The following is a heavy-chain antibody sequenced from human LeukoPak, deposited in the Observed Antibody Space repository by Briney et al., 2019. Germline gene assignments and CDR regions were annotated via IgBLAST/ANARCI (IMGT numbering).Heavy chain of an antibody. J-gene: IGHJ4*02. D-gene: IGHD3-10*01. Sequence: ASVKVSCKASGYIFSTYAMHWVRQAPGQRLECMGWINAGNGNTEYSQKFQGRVTITRDTSASTAYMELSSLRSEDTAVYYCAREGSFRGRFFDYWGQGTLVTVSS. CDR3: AREGSFRGRFFDY. CDR1: GYIFSTYA. CDR2: INAGNGNT. V-gene: IGHV1-3*01.